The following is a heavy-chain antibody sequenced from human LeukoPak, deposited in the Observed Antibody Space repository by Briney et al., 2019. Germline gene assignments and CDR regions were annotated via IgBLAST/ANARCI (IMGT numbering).Heavy chain of an antibody. J-gene: IGHJ5*02. Sequence: GGSLRLSCVVSGFMFSSYWMHWVRQVPGKGLVWVSSMDSDGSITTYADSVKGRFTISRDNAKKTLYLQMSSLRAEDTAVYYCVRGGNYVWGSYDPWGQGTLVTVSS. CDR1: GFMFSSYW. CDR2: MDSDGSIT. CDR3: VRGGNYVWGSYDP. D-gene: IGHD3-16*01. V-gene: IGHV3-74*01.